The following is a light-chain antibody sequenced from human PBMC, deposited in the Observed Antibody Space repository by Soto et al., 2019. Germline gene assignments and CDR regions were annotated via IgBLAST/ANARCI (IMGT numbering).Light chain of an antibody. CDR2: EVE. Sequence: QSALTQPAPVSGSPGQSITIPCTGSGRDIGAYNYVSWYQQHPGKAPKLIIYEVENRPSGVSNRFSASKSAFTASLTISGLQAEDEADYYCSSYTTSYFYVFGPGTKVTVL. J-gene: IGLJ1*01. CDR1: GRDIGAYNY. V-gene: IGLV2-14*01. CDR3: SSYTTSYFYV.